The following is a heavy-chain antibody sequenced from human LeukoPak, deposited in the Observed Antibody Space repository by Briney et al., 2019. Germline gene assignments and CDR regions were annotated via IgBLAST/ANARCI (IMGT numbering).Heavy chain of an antibody. CDR1: GGSISSSSYY. CDR3: ARDIREARLVSD. D-gene: IGHD6-19*01. J-gene: IGHJ4*02. CDR2: IYYSGST. Sequence: PSETLSLTCTVSGGSISSSSYYWGWIRQPPGKGLEWIGSIYYSGSTNYNPSLKSRVTISVDTSKNQFSLKLSSVTAADSAVYYCARDIREARLVSDWGQGTLVTVSS. V-gene: IGHV4-39*07.